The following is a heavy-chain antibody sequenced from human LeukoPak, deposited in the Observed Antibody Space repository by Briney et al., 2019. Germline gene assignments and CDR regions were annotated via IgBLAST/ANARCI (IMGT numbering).Heavy chain of an antibody. CDR1: GFTFSSYG. J-gene: IGHJ5*02. CDR2: IRYDGSNK. CDR3: AKDVGDSSSWYRATRPKNWFDP. Sequence: PGGSLRLSCAASGFTFSSYGMHWVRQAPGKGLEWVAFIRYDGSNKYYADSVKGRFTISRDNSKDTLYLQMNSLRAEDTAVYYCAKDVGDSSSWYRATRPKNWFDPWGQGTLVTVSS. D-gene: IGHD6-13*01. V-gene: IGHV3-30*02.